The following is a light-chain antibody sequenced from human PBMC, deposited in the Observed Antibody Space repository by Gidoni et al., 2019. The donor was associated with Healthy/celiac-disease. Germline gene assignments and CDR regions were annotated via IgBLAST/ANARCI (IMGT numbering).Light chain of an antibody. CDR2: WAS. J-gene: IGKJ4*01. CDR1: QSVLYSSNSKNY. CDR3: QQYYSTPLT. Sequence: DIVMTQSPDSLAVSLGARATINRKSSQSVLYSSNSKNYLAWYQQKPGQPPKLLIYWASTRESGVPDRFSGSGSGTDFTLTISSLQAEDVAVYYCQQYYSTPLTFGGGTKVEIK. V-gene: IGKV4-1*01.